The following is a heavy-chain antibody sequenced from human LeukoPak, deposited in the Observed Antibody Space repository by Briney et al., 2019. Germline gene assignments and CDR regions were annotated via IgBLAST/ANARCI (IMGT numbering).Heavy chain of an antibody. V-gene: IGHV1-18*01. CDR2: ISAYNGNT. CDR3: ARGGAQQLKQSKFDY. D-gene: IGHD6-13*01. CDR1: GYTFTSYG. J-gene: IGHJ4*02. Sequence: GASVKVSCKASGYTFTSYGISWVRQAPGQGLEWMGWISAYNGNTNYAQKLQGRVTMTTDTSTSTAYMELRSLRSDDTAVYYCARGGAQQLKQSKFDYWGQGTLVTVSS.